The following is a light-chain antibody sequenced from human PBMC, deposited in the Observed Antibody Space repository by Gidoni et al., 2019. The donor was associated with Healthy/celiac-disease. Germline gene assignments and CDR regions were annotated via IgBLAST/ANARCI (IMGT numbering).Light chain of an antibody. CDR3: QQYGSPIT. Sequence: EIVLTQSPGTLSLSPGERATLSCMASQSVSSSYLAWDQQKPGQAPRLLIYGASSRDTGIPDRFRGSGSGTDCTRTISRLEPEDFAVYYCQQYGSPITFGQGTRLEIK. V-gene: IGKV3-20*01. J-gene: IGKJ5*01. CDR1: QSVSSSY. CDR2: GAS.